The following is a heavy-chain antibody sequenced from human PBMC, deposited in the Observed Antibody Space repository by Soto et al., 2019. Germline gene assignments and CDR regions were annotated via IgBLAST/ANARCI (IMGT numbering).Heavy chain of an antibody. Sequence: SETLSLTCAVYGGSFSGYYWSWIRQPPGKGLEWIGEINQSGSANYNPSLKSRVTISVDTSKNQFSLKLSSVTAADTAVYYCARVYCTSSSCHNWFDPWGQGTLVTVS. CDR1: GGSFSGYY. J-gene: IGHJ5*02. D-gene: IGHD2-2*01. V-gene: IGHV4-34*01. CDR3: ARVYCTSSSCHNWFDP. CDR2: INQSGSA.